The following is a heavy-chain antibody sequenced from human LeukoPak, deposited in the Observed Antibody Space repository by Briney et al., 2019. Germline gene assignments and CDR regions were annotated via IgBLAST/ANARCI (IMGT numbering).Heavy chain of an antibody. V-gene: IGHV1-2*02. D-gene: IGHD3-3*01. CDR3: ATEASGLNWFDP. Sequence: EGSVKVSCKASGYTFIDYYIHWVRQAPGQGLEWMGWINGNSGGTNYAQKFQGRVTMTRDTSITTTYMELSRLTPDDSAVYFCATEASGLNWFDPWGQGTLVTVSS. CDR2: INGNSGGT. J-gene: IGHJ5*02. CDR1: GYTFIDYY.